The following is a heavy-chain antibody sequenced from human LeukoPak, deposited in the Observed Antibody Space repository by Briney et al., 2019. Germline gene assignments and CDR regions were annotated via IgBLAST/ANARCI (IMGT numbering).Heavy chain of an antibody. V-gene: IGHV1-18*01. CDR1: GYTFTSYG. J-gene: IGHJ4*02. CDR2: ISAYNGNT. CDR3: ARGSGRITVFGVVIGEQDY. Sequence: ASVKVSCEASGYTFTSYGISWVRQAPGQGLEWMGWISAYNGNTNYAQKLQGRVTMTTDTSTSTAYMELRSLRSDDTAVYYCARGSGRITVFGVVIGEQDYWGQGTLVTVSS. D-gene: IGHD3-3*01.